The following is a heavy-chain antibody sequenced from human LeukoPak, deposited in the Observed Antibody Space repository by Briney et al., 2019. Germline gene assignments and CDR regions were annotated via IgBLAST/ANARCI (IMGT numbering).Heavy chain of an antibody. CDR2: INPNSGGT. D-gene: IGHD1-26*01. V-gene: IGHV1-2*02. CDR3: AREYRGSISYYFDS. Sequence: ASVKVSCKASGYTFAGYYMHWVRQAPGQGLEWMGWINPNSGGTNYAQKFQGRVTMTRDTSISTAYMELSRLKSDDTAVYYCAREYRGSISYYFDSWGQGTLVTVSS. J-gene: IGHJ4*02. CDR1: GYTFAGYY.